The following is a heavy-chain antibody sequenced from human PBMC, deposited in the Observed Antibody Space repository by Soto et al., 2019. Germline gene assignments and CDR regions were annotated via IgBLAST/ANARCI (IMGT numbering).Heavy chain of an antibody. CDR2: IDPSDSYT. J-gene: IGHJ5*02. CDR1: GCIFTSYW. Sequence: PGESLKISCNGYGCIFTSYWISWVRQMPGKGLEWMGRIDPSDSYTNYSPSFQGHVTISADKSISTAYLQWSSLKASDTAMYYCARQGVEVGATPPNWFDPWGQGTLVTVSS. D-gene: IGHD1-26*01. V-gene: IGHV5-10-1*01. CDR3: ARQGVEVGATPPNWFDP.